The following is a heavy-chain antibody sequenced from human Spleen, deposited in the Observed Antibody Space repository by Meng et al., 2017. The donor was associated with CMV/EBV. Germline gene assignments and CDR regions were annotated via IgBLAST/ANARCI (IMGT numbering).Heavy chain of an antibody. CDR3: ARGYCGSDSCPPKA. CDR1: RYRFSNYW. Sequence: GESLKISCKGSRYRFSNYWIGWVRQLPGKGLEWMGVLYPGDSDPIYSPSLQGQVTISADTSISTAYLQWSSLRASDTGIYYCARGYCGSDSCPPKAWGQGTLVTVSS. CDR2: LYPGDSDP. V-gene: IGHV5-51*01. D-gene: IGHD2-21*02. J-gene: IGHJ5*02.